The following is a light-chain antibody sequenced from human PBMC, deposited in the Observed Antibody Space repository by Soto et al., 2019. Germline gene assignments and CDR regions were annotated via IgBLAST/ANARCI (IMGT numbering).Light chain of an antibody. V-gene: IGKV3-15*01. CDR3: HQYNGWPRT. Sequence: EIVMAQSPATLSVSPGERATLSCRASQSVSSNLAWYQQKPGQGPSLLIYGPSTRAGGVPARFSGGGSGTEFTLTTTSLQSQDFAVFYCHQYNGWPRTFGQGTKVDI. J-gene: IGKJ1*01. CDR2: GPS. CDR1: QSVSSN.